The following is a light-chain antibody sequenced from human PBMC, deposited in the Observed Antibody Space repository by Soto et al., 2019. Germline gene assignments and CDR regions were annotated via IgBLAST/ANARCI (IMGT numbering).Light chain of an antibody. CDR2: GAS. V-gene: IGKV3-20*01. CDR1: QSVSGNY. CDR3: QHYGSSIFT. Sequence: MVLTQSPGTLSLSPGESATLLCRASQSVSGNYIGWYQQKPGQVPRLLISGASNRATDTPVRFSGSGSGTDFTLTISRLEPEDFAVYYCQHYGSSIFTFGPGTKVDV. J-gene: IGKJ3*01.